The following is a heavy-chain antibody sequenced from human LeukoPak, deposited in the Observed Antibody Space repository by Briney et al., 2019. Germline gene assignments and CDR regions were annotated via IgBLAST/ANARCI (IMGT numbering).Heavy chain of an antibody. CDR1: GFTFSSYW. J-gene: IGHJ1*01. V-gene: IGHV3-74*01. CDR2: INSDETIS. D-gene: IGHD6-19*01. Sequence: GGSLRLSCAASGFTFSSYWMHWVRQVPNQGLMWVSRINSDETISEYVDSVNGRFTISRDNAKNSLSLRMNSLSAEDTAVYYCATGYSSGWYFYFQHWGQGSLVSVSS. CDR3: ATGYSSGWYFYFQH.